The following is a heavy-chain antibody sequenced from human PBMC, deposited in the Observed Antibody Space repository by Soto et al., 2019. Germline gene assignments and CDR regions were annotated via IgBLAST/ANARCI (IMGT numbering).Heavy chain of an antibody. CDR2: IIPVLGVA. D-gene: IGHD3-22*01. CDR3: AITYYYDTSGREDAFDI. V-gene: IGHV1-69*02. J-gene: IGHJ3*02. Sequence: QVQLVQSGAEVRKPGSSVKVSCKASGVTFSSYTISWVRQAPGQGLEWMGRIIPVLGVANYAPKFQGRVTLTRNTSISAAYMELSSLRSEDTAVYYCAITYYYDTSGREDAFDIWGQGTMVTVSS. CDR1: GVTFSSYT.